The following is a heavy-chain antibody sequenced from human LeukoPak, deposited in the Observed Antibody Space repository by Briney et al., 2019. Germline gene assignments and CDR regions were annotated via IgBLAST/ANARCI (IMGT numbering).Heavy chain of an antibody. CDR1: GYTFTSYG. D-gene: IGHD2/OR15-2a*01. CDR2: INGYNANT. V-gene: IGHV1-18*01. CDR3: ARQIGAYYYYYMDV. Sequence: ASVKVSCKASGYTFTSYGISWVRQAPGQGLEWMGWINGYNANTNYAQKLQGRVTMTTDTSTSTAYMELRSLRSDDTAVYYCARQIGAYYYYYMDVWGKGTTVTISS. J-gene: IGHJ6*03.